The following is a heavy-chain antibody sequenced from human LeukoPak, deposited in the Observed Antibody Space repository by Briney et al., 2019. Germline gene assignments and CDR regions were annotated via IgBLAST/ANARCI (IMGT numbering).Heavy chain of an antibody. CDR1: GFSLSTSGMC. J-gene: IGHJ3*02. CDR2: IDWDDDK. V-gene: IGHV2-70*11. D-gene: IGHD3-22*01. CDR3: ARIVFHYDSSGGDAFDI. Sequence: ESGPTLVNPTQTLTLTCTFSGFSLSTSGMCVSWIRQPPGKALEWLARIDWDDDKYYSTSLKTRLTISKNTSKNQVVLTMTNMDPVDTATYYCARIVFHYDSSGGDAFDIWGQGTMVTVSS.